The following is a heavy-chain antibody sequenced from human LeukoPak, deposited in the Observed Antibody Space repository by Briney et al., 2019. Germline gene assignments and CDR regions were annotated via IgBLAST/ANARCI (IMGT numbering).Heavy chain of an antibody. Sequence: GRPLRLSCAASGFTFSSYAMHWVRQAPGKGLEWVAVISYDGSNKYYADSVKGRFTISRDNSKNTLYLQMNSLRAEDTAVYYCARDLGSSGWNWFDPWGQGTLVTVSS. CDR1: GFTFSSYA. D-gene: IGHD6-19*01. V-gene: IGHV3-30-3*01. CDR3: ARDLGSSGWNWFDP. J-gene: IGHJ5*02. CDR2: ISYDGSNK.